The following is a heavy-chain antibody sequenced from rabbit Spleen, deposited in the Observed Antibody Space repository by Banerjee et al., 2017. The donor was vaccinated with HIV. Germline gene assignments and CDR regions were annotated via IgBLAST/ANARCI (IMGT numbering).Heavy chain of an antibody. CDR3: ARRDSNGDDGEMRL. V-gene: IGHV1S40*01. J-gene: IGHJ2*01. Sequence: QQLVESGGGLVKPGASLTLTCKASGFSFSSGYDMCWVRQAPGKGLEWIACIYAGTIGSTYSASWAKGRFTCSKTSSTTVTLQMTSLTAADTATYFCARRDSNGDDGEMRLWGQGTLVTVS. D-gene: IGHD2-1*01. CDR1: GFSFSSGYD. CDR2: IYAGTIGST.